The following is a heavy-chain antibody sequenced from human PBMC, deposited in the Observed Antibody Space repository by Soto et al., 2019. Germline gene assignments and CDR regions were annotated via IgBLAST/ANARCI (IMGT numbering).Heavy chain of an antibody. CDR3: ARDLNGNYGGNSRDAFDI. Sequence: GASVKVSCKASGGTFSNYPINWVRQAPGQGLEWMGGIIPMFGTAFYAQRLQGRLTITANQSTGTAYLELSSLRSEDTAVYYCARDLNGNYGGNSRDAFDIWGQGTMVTVSS. D-gene: IGHD4-17*01. J-gene: IGHJ3*02. CDR1: GGTFSNYP. CDR2: IIPMFGTA. V-gene: IGHV1-69*13.